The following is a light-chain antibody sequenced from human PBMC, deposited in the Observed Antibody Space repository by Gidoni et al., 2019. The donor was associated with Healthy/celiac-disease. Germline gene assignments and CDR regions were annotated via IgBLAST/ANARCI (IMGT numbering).Light chain of an antibody. CDR1: SSDVGSYNL. CDR3: CSYAGSVV. J-gene: IGLJ2*01. Sequence: ITISCTGTSSDVGSYNLVSWYQQHPGKAPKLMIYEVSKRPSGVSNRVSGSKSGNTASLTISGLQAEDEADYYCCSYAGSVVFGGGTKLTVL. V-gene: IGLV2-23*02. CDR2: EVS.